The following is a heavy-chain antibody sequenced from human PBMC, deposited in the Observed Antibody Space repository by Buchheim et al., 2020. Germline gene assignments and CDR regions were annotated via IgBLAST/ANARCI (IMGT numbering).Heavy chain of an antibody. J-gene: IGHJ4*02. V-gene: IGHV5-10-1*03. CDR2: IDPSDSYA. Sequence: EVQLVQSGAEVKKPGESLRISCKGSGYSFTSYWISWVRQMPGKGLEWMGRIDPSDSYANYGPSFEGHVTTSLDKSISTAYLQWSSLKASDSAMYYCARHARDDYVWGSYRCDYWGQGTQVTVSS. D-gene: IGHD3-16*02. CDR3: ARHARDDYVWGSYRCDY. CDR1: GYSFTSYW.